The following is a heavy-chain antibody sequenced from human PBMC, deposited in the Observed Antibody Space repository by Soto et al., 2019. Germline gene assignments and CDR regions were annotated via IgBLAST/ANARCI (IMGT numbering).Heavy chain of an antibody. Sequence: GGSLRLSCAASGFTFSSYAMSWVRQAPGKGLEWVSAISGSGGSTYYADSVKGRFTISRDNSKNTLYLKMNSLRAEDTAVYYCAKDGGYSYGYSPRYYYGMDVWGQGTTVTVS. CDR1: GFTFSSYA. D-gene: IGHD5-18*01. CDR3: AKDGGYSYGYSPRYYYGMDV. CDR2: ISGSGGST. V-gene: IGHV3-23*01. J-gene: IGHJ6*02.